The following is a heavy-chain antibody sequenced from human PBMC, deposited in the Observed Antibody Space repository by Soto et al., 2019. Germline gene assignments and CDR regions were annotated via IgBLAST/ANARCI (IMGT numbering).Heavy chain of an antibody. J-gene: IGHJ6*02. Sequence: ASVKVSCKASGYTFSEYYMHWVRRAPGQGLEWMGWINPKNGGTNYAQKFQGWVTMTRDTSISTAYVELSRLRSDDTAVYYCARAFLDYYGSGSYYQNNYGMDVWGQGTTVTV. V-gene: IGHV1-2*04. CDR2: INPKNGGT. D-gene: IGHD3-10*01. CDR3: ARAFLDYYGSGSYYQNNYGMDV. CDR1: GYTFSEYY.